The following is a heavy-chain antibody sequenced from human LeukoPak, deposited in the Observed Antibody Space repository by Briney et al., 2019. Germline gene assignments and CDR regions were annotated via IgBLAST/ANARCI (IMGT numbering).Heavy chain of an antibody. J-gene: IGHJ4*02. CDR1: GGTFSSYD. V-gene: IGHV1-69*10. CDR2: IMPMLGKT. Sequence: GASVKVSCKASGGTFSSYDISWVRQAPGQGLEWMGGIMPMLGKTNYAQEFQGRVTTTADKATSTAYMELSSLRSEDTAVYYCAGGRTDIVVVPATLRNYYFDYWGQGTLVTVSS. D-gene: IGHD2-2*01. CDR3: AGGRTDIVVVPATLRNYYFDY.